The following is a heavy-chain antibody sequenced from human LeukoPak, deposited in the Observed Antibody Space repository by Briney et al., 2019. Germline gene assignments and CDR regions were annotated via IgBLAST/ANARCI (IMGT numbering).Heavy chain of an antibody. J-gene: IGHJ6*03. CDR2: IYYSGST. CDR1: GGSISSSRYY. V-gene: IGHV4-39*01. D-gene: IGHD6-6*01. Sequence: PSETLSLTCTVSGGSISSSRYYWGWIRQPPGKGLEWIGSIYYSGSTYYNPSLKSRVTISVDTSKNQFSLKLSSVTAADTAVYYCARQHGSSSPRLYYYYMDVWGKGTTVTVSS. CDR3: ARQHGSSSPRLYYYYMDV.